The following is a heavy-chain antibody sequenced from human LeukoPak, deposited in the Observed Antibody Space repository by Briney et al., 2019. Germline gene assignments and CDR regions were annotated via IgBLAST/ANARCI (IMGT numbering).Heavy chain of an antibody. D-gene: IGHD3-16*01. Sequence: GGSLRLSCAASGFTFSSYAMSWVRQAPGKGLEWVGRIKSKTDGGTTDYAAPVKGRFTISRDDSKNTLYLQMNSLKTEDTAVYYCTTGGGRLGVDYWGQGTLVTVSS. CDR3: TTGGGRLGVDY. CDR2: IKSKTDGGTT. CDR1: GFTFSSYA. V-gene: IGHV3-15*01. J-gene: IGHJ4*02.